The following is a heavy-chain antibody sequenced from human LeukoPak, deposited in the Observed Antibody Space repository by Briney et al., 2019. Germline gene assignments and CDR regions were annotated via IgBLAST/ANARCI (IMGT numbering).Heavy chain of an antibody. V-gene: IGHV4-31*03. CDR3: ARAIAVAGLAWFDP. CDR1: GGSISSGGYY. D-gene: IGHD6-19*01. Sequence: SSETLSLTCTVSGGSISSGGYYWNWLRQHPGKGLEWIGNIYYSGSTYYNPSLKSRVTMSLDTSKNQFSLKLSSVTAADTAVYYCARAIAVAGLAWFDPWGQRTLVTVSS. CDR2: IYYSGST. J-gene: IGHJ5*02.